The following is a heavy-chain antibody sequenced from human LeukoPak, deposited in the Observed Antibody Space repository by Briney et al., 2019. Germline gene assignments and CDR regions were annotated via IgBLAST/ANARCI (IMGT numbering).Heavy chain of an antibody. CDR3: ARGGYYDSSGVFWFDP. J-gene: IGHJ5*02. D-gene: IGHD3-22*01. CDR1: GFTFSSYS. Sequence: GGSLRLSCAASGFTFSSYSMNWVRQAPGRGLEWVSSISSSSSYIYYADSVKGRFTISRDNAKNSLYLQMNSLRAEDTAVYYCARGGYYDSSGVFWFDPWGQGTLVTVSS. V-gene: IGHV3-21*01. CDR2: ISSSSSYI.